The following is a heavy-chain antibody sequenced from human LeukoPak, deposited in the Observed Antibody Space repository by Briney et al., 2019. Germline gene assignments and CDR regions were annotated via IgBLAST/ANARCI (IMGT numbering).Heavy chain of an antibody. J-gene: IGHJ4*02. CDR1: GFTFSSYA. CDR2: ISGSGGST. Sequence: GGSLRLSCAASGFTFSSYAMSWVRQAPGKGLEWVSAISGSGGSTYYADSVKGRFTISRDNSKNTLYLQMNSLKTEDTAVYYCTTGQAVAAYYFDYWGQGTLVTVSS. V-gene: IGHV3-23*01. CDR3: TTGQAVAAYYFDY. D-gene: IGHD6-19*01.